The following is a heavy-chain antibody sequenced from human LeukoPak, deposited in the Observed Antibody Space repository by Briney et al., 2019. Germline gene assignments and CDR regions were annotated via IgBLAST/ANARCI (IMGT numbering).Heavy chain of an antibody. V-gene: IGHV3-30*04. CDR3: ARAPVTSCRGAYCYPFDY. CDR1: GFTFSSYA. Sequence: GGSLRLSCAASGFTFSSYAMHWVRQAPGKGLEWVAVISYDGSNKYYADSVRGRFTISRDNSKNTLYLQMNSLRVEDAAVYYCARAPVTSCRGAYCYPFDYWGQGTLVTVSS. CDR2: ISYDGSNK. J-gene: IGHJ4*02. D-gene: IGHD2-21*01.